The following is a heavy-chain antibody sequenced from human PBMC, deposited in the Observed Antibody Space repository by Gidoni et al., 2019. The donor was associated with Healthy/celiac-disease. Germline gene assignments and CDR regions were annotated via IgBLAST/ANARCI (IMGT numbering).Heavy chain of an antibody. CDR3: ARDGEYVVPATAATRPLYYYGMDV. V-gene: IGHV3-30-3*01. CDR2: ISYDGSNK. Sequence: QVQLVESGGGVVQPGRSLRLSCAASGFTFSSYAMHWVRQAPGKGLEWVAVISYDGSNKYYADSVKGRFTISRDNSKNTLYLQMNSLRAEDTAVYYCARDGEYVVPATAATRPLYYYGMDVWGQGTTVTVSS. D-gene: IGHD2-2*01. CDR1: GFTFSSYA. J-gene: IGHJ6*02.